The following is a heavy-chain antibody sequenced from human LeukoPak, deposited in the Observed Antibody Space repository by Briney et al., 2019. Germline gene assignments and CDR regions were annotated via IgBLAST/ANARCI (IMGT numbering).Heavy chain of an antibody. Sequence: PGASLRLSCAASGSTFNNYAMSWVRQAPGKGLEWVSAITGSGGTTFYADSVKGRFTISRENSKNTLFLQMNSLRAEDTAVYYCAKWGDYDILTGYYDSDYWGQGTPVTVSS. V-gene: IGHV3-23*01. CDR1: GSTFNNYA. D-gene: IGHD3-9*01. J-gene: IGHJ4*02. CDR2: ITGSGGTT. CDR3: AKWGDYDILTGYYDSDY.